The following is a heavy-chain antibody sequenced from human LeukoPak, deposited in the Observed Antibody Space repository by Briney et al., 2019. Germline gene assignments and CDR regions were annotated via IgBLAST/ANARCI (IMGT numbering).Heavy chain of an antibody. V-gene: IGHV3-23*01. J-gene: IGHJ4*02. CDR2: ISGSGGST. CDR3: AKDMGYCSSTSCYVFDY. CDR1: GFTFSSYA. D-gene: IGHD2-2*01. Sequence: GGSLRLSCAASGFTFSSYAMSWVRQAPGKGLEWVSAISGSGGSTYYADSVKGRFAISRDNSKNTLYLQMNSLRAEDTALYYCAKDMGYCSSTSCYVFDYWGQGTLVTVSS.